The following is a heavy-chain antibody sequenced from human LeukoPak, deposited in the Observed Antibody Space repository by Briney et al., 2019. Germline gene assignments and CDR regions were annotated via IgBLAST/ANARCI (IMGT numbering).Heavy chain of an antibody. V-gene: IGHV3-21*04. D-gene: IGHD5-18*01. CDR3: AKDLGWIHFAY. CDR1: GFTFSSYS. J-gene: IGHJ4*02. CDR2: ISSSSSYI. Sequence: PGGSLRLSCAASGFTFSSYSMNWVRQAPGKGLEWVSSISSSSSYIYYADSVKGRFTISRDNSKNTLYLQMNSLRAEDTAVYYCAKDLGWIHFAYWGQGTLVTVSS.